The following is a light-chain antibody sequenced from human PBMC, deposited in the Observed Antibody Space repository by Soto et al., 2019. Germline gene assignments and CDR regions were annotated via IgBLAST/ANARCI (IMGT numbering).Light chain of an antibody. CDR2: AAS. Sequence: DIQMTQSPSSLSASVGDRVTITCRASLSISTYLNWYQQKPGKAPKLLMHAASSLDRGGPSRFSGSGSGTDFTLTISSLTPEDFATYYCQQSYRTPRTFGQGTKVDIK. V-gene: IGKV1-39*01. CDR3: QQSYRTPRT. J-gene: IGKJ1*01. CDR1: LSISTY.